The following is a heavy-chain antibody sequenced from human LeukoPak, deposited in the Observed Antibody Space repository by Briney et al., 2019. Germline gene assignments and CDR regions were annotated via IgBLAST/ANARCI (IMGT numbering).Heavy chain of an antibody. D-gene: IGHD3-22*01. Sequence: GASVKVSCKASGYTFTSYDINWVRQATGQGLEWMGWMNPNSGNTGYAQKFQGRVTMTRNTSISTAYMELSSLRSEDTAVYYCAREGGGYYDSSGYSRFDPWGQGTLVTVSS. J-gene: IGHJ5*02. CDR3: AREGGGYYDSSGYSRFDP. CDR1: GYTFTSYD. CDR2: MNPNSGNT. V-gene: IGHV1-8*01.